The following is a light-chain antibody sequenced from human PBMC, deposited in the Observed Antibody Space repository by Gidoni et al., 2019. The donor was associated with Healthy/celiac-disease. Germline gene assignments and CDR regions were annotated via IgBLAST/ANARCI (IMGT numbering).Light chain of an antibody. J-gene: IGKJ1*01. V-gene: IGKV3-20*01. CDR2: GAS. CDR3: QQYGSSTGT. CDR1: QSVSSSY. Sequence: EIVLTQSPGTLSLSPGERATLSCRASQSVSSSYLAWYQQKPGQAPRLLIYGASSRATGIPDRVSGSGSGTDFTLTISRLEPEDFAVYYCQQYGSSTGTFGQXTKVEIK.